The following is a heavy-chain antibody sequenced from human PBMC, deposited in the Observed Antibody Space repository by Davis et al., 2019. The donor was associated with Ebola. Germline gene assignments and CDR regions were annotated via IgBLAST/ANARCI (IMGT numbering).Heavy chain of an antibody. J-gene: IGHJ6*04. Sequence: PSETLSLTCTASGGSISSYYWSWIRQPPGKGLEWIAYIYYSGSTHYNPTLKSRVTISVDMSKNQFSLKLSSVTAADTAVYDCARGPMYSSSSVDYYFGMDVWGKGTAVTVSS. V-gene: IGHV4-59*01. CDR2: IYYSGST. CDR1: GGSISSYY. D-gene: IGHD6-6*01. CDR3: ARGPMYSSSSVDYYFGMDV.